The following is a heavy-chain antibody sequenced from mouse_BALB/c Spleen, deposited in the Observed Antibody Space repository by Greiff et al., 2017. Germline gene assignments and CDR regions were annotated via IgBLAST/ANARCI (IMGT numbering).Heavy chain of an antibody. CDR1: GFNIKDTY. Sequence: EVQLVESGAELVKPGASVKLSCTASGFNIKDTYMHWVKQRPEQGLEWIGRIDPANGNTKYDPKFQGKATITADTSSNTAYLQLSSLTSEDTAVYYCARSDGNYSWFAYWGQGTLVTVSA. CDR3: ARSDGNYSWFAY. CDR2: IDPANGNT. J-gene: IGHJ3*01. V-gene: IGHV14-3*02. D-gene: IGHD2-1*01.